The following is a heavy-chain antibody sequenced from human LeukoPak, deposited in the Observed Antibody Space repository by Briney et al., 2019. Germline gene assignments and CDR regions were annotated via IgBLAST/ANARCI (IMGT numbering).Heavy chain of an antibody. V-gene: IGHV4-34*01. D-gene: IGHD6-13*01. CDR2: INHSGST. CDR1: GGSFSGYY. J-gene: IGHJ6*03. CDR3: AREGPIAAAGKLYYYYYMDV. Sequence: PSETLSLTCAVYGGSFSGYYWSWIRQPPGKGLEWIGEINHSGSTNYNPSLKSRVTISVDTSKNQSSLKLSSVTAADTAVYYCAREGPIAAAGKLYYYYYMDVWGKGTTVTVSS.